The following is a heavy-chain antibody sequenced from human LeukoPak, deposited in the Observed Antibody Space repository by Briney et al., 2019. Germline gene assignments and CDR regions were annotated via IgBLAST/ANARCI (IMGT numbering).Heavy chain of an antibody. CDR3: AKEGSSWSTFDY. J-gene: IGHJ4*02. CDR2: ITASGTDT. CDR1: GFSFSIYG. Sequence: PGGSLRLSCVASGFSFSIYGMTWVRQAPGKGLQWVSTITASGTDTFYADSVKGRFTISRDNSKNTLSLQMNSLRAEDMALYYCAKEGSSWSTFDYWGQGTLVTVSS. D-gene: IGHD6-13*01. V-gene: IGHV3-23*01.